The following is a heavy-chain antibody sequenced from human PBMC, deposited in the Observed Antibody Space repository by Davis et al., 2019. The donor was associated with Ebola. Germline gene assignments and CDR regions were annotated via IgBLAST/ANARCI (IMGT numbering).Heavy chain of an antibody. V-gene: IGHV3-9*01. CDR3: AKDTGPLSA. J-gene: IGHJ5*02. D-gene: IGHD1-14*01. Sequence: PGGSLRLSCAASGFTFDDYAMHWVRQAPGKGLEWVSGISWNSGSIGYADSVKGRFTISRDNAKNSLYLQMNSLRAEDTALYYCAKDTGPLSAWGQGTLVTVSS. CDR1: GFTFDDYA. CDR2: ISWNSGSI.